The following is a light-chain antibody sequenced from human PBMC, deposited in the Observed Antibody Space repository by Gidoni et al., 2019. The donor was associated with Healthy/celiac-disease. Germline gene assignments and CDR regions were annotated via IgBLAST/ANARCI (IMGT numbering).Light chain of an antibody. V-gene: IGKV1-8*01. CDR2: AAS. CDR3: QHYYSYPMYT. CDR1: QGISSY. J-gene: IGKJ2*01. Sequence: AIRMNQSLSSLSASTGDRVTITYRASQGISSYLAWYQQKPGKAPKLLIYAASTLQSGVPSRFSGSGSETAFTLTISCLQSEDFATYYCQHYYSYPMYTFGQGTKLEIK.